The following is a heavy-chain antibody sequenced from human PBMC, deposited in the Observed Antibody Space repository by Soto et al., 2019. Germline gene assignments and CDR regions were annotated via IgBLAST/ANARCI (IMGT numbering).Heavy chain of an antibody. J-gene: IGHJ6*03. D-gene: IGHD2-2*01. Sequence: GGSLRLSCTASGFTFGDYTMHWFRQAPGKGLEWVSVISCSGGSTDYADSVRGRFTISRDNSKNTLYLQMNSLRAEDTAVYYCASRPHQLFHMDVWGKGTTVTVSS. CDR1: GFTFGDYT. V-gene: IGHV3-23*01. CDR3: ASRPHQLFHMDV. CDR2: ISCSGGST.